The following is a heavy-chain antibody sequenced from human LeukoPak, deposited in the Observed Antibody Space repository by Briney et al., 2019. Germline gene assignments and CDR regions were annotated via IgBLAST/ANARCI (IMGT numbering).Heavy chain of an antibody. V-gene: IGHV3-49*04. CDR3: TRGPTQQWLYYGMDV. D-gene: IGHD5-18*01. CDR2: IRSKTYGGTT. CDR1: GFTFGDHA. J-gene: IGHJ6*02. Sequence: GGSLRLSCTASGFTFGDHAMSWVRQAPGKGLEWVGFIRSKTYGGTTEYAASVKGRFTISRDDSKSIAYLQINSLKTEDTAVYYCTRGPTQQWLYYGMDVWGQGTTVTVSS.